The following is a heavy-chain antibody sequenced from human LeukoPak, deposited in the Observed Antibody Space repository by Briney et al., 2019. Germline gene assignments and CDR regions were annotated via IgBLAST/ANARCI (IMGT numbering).Heavy chain of an antibody. CDR1: GGSISGSSYY. CDR3: ARHSTLAAAFGFDP. V-gene: IGHV4-39*01. J-gene: IGHJ5*02. Sequence: PSETLSLTCTVSGGSISGSSYYWGWIRQPPGKGLEWIGSIYYSGSTYYNPSLKSRVTISVDTSKNQFSLKLSSVTAADTAVYYCARHSTLAAAFGFDPWGQRTLVTVSS. CDR2: IYYSGST. D-gene: IGHD6-13*01.